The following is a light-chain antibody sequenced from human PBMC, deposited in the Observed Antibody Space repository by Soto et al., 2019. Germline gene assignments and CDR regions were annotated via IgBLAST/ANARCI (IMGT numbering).Light chain of an antibody. CDR3: QYYDNSLSCYVV. CDR1: SSNIGAGYD. Sequence: QSVLTPPPSVSGVPGQRVTISCTGSSSNIGAGYDVHWYQQLPGKAPKLVIYGDTNRPSGVPDRFSGSKSGTSVSLAITGLQAEDESDYYCQYYDNSLSCYVVVGGVTKLTVL. J-gene: IGLJ2*01. V-gene: IGLV1-40*01. CDR2: GDT.